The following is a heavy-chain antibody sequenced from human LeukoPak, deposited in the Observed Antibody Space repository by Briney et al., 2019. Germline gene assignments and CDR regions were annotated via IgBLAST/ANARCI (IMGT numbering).Heavy chain of an antibody. Sequence: GASLQISCQGSGSIFTTHWIAWVRPVPGKGLGWMGIIYPGDSYTKYSPACQGPVTISADKSPTTPYLQSSSLKASDTGIYYSARLNGFSNWFDPWGQGTLVTVSS. D-gene: IGHD2-8*01. CDR2: IYPGDSYT. J-gene: IGHJ5*02. CDR1: GSIFTTHW. CDR3: ARLNGFSNWFDP. V-gene: IGHV5-51*01.